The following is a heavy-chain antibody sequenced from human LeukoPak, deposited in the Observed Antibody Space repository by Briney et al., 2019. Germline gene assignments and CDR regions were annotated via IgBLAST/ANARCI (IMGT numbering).Heavy chain of an antibody. CDR2: INSDGSST. CDR3: AKAYSSNMNCSPDY. J-gene: IGHJ4*02. Sequence: GGSLRLSCAASGFTFSSYWMHWVRQAPGKGLVWVSRINSDGSSTSYADSVKGRFTISRDNAKNTLYLQMNSLRVEDMASYYCAKAYSSNMNCSPDYWGQGALVTVSS. D-gene: IGHD2-2*01. CDR1: GFTFSSYW. V-gene: IGHV3-74*01.